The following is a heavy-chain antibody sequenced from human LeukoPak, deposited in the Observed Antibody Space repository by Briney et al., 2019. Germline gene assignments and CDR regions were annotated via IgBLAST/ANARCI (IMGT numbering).Heavy chain of an antibody. CDR1: GYTFTGYY. Sequence: GASVKVSCKAFGYTFTGYYMHWVRQDPGQGLEWMGRISAYNGNTNYAQKLQGRVTMTTDTSTSTAYMELRSLRSDDTAVYYCARWISGYDFFWFDPWGQGTLVTVSS. CDR2: ISAYNGNT. D-gene: IGHD5-12*01. CDR3: ARWISGYDFFWFDP. V-gene: IGHV1-18*04. J-gene: IGHJ5*02.